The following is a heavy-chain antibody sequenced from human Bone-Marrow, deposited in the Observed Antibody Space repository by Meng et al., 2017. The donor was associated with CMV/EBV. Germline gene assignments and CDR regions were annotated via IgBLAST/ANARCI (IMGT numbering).Heavy chain of an antibody. V-gene: IGHV4-39*01. D-gene: IGHD2-15*01. CDR2: AFYSGIT. J-gene: IGHJ4*02. CDR1: RSY. Sequence: RSYWGWVRQPPGKGLEWIGSAFYSGITYYNSSLKSRLTMSLDTSKSQFSLRLTSVTAADTAVYYCARTQNLLTGYCRSINCAYFRYWGLGILVTVSS. CDR3: ARTQNLLTGYCRSINCAYFRY.